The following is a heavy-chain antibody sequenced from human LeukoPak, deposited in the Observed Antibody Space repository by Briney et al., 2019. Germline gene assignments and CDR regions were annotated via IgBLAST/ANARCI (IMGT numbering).Heavy chain of an antibody. CDR1: GGTFSSYA. D-gene: IGHD3-22*01. J-gene: IGHJ4*02. Sequence: ASVKVSCKASGGTFSSYAISWVRQAPGQGLEWMGGIIPIFGTANYAQKFQGRVTITTDESTSTAYMELSSLRSEDTAVYYCARSDSSGYYYRAYFDYWGQGTLVTASS. CDR2: IIPIFGTA. V-gene: IGHV1-69*05. CDR3: ARSDSSGYYYRAYFDY.